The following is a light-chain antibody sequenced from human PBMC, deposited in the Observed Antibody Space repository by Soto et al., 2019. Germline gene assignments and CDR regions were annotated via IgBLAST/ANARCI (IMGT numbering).Light chain of an antibody. J-gene: IGKJ1*01. CDR1: QSVSSSY. Sequence: EIVLTQSPGTLSLSPGERATLSCRASQSVSSSYLAWYQQKPGQAPRLLIYGASSRATGIPDRFSVSGSGTDFTLTISRLEPEDFGVYYCQQYGSSPWTFGQGTKVDIK. V-gene: IGKV3-20*01. CDR3: QQYGSSPWT. CDR2: GAS.